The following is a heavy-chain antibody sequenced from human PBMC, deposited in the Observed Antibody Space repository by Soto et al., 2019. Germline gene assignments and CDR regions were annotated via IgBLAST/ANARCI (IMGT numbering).Heavy chain of an antibody. CDR3: VRGLLWGIHYEYHGMDV. D-gene: IGHD3-16*01. Sequence: PGGSLRLFCAASRFSFSRYWMHWVRQAPGKGLMWVSRINNDGSSTNYADSVKGRFTISRDNAKNTLYLQVHSLRAEDTAVYICVRGLLWGIHYEYHGMDVWGRGTTVAVSS. J-gene: IGHJ6*02. CDR2: INNDGSST. V-gene: IGHV3-74*01. CDR1: RFSFSRYW.